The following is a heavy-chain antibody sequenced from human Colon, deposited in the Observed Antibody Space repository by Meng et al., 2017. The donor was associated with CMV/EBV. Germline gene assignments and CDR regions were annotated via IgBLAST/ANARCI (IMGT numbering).Heavy chain of an antibody. J-gene: IGHJ6*02. CDR2: VYYSGST. CDR1: SDDSY. Sequence: SETLSLTCTVSSDDSYWTWIRQPPGKALEWIASVYYSGSTYYNPSLKSRIIVLVDTSKNQFSLQVGSVTTADTAVYYCARGGVGYKSGRYYQHYGMDVWGQGTAVTVSS. D-gene: IGHD3-10*01. V-gene: IGHV4-61*08. CDR3: ARGGVGYKSGRYYQHYGMDV.